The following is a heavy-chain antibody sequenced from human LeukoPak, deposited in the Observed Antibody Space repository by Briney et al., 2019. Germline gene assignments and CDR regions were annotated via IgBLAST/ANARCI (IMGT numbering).Heavy chain of an antibody. Sequence: ASVKVSCKASGFTSTNFAVQWVRQARGQRLEWIGWIVVGSGATKCAQDFQERVTITRDLSTSTLYMELRSLTSEDTAVYYCAADLSNPRMGASYLDSWGQGTLVAVSS. J-gene: IGHJ4*02. D-gene: IGHD3-16*01. CDR1: GFTSTNFA. CDR2: IVVGSGAT. CDR3: AADLSNPRMGASYLDS. V-gene: IGHV1-58*01.